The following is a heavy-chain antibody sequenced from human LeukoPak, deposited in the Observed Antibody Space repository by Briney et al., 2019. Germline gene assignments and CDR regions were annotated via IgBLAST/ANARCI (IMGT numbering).Heavy chain of an antibody. D-gene: IGHD1-26*01. Sequence: GGSLRLSCAASGFTFDDYTMHWVRQAPGKGLEWVSLISWDGGSTYYADSVKGRFTISRDNSKNSLYLQMDSLRTEDTALYYCAKGIVGADNWFDPWGQGTLVTVSS. J-gene: IGHJ5*02. CDR3: AKGIVGADNWFDP. CDR1: GFTFDDYT. V-gene: IGHV3-43*01. CDR2: ISWDGGST.